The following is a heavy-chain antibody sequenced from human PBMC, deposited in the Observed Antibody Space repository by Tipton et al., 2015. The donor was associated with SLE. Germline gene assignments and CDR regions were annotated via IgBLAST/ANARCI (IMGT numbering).Heavy chain of an antibody. V-gene: IGHV4-59*07. CDR2: INYNGHT. D-gene: IGHD1-26*01. CDR3: ARLYRLVPATLTYHYMDV. Sequence: TLSLTCTVSGASISSDYWTWIRQPTGKALEFIAYINYNGHTDYNPSLKSRASISLDTSRNQFSLQLCSVTAADTALYFCARLYRLVPATLTYHYMDVWGRETTVTVSS. J-gene: IGHJ6*03. CDR1: GASISSDY.